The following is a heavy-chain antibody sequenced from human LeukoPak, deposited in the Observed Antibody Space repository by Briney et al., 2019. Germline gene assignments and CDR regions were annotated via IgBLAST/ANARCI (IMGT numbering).Heavy chain of an antibody. CDR1: GFTFRTYS. CDR3: ARDLRYYYDSTGDY. J-gene: IGHJ4*02. Sequence: GGSLRLSCAASGFTFRTYSMNWVRQAPGKGLEWVSYISSSSSIIYYADSVKGRFTISRDDAKNSLYLQMNSLRAEDTAVYYCARDLRYYYDSTGDYWGQGTLATVSS. CDR2: ISSSSSII. D-gene: IGHD3-22*01. V-gene: IGHV3-48*04.